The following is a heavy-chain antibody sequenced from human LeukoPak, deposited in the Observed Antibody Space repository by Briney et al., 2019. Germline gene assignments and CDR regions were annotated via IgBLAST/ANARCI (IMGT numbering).Heavy chain of an antibody. CDR3: ARVGYCSGGSCGIFVDY. CDR1: GGSISSGGYY. CDR2: IYYSGST. Sequence: SETLSLTCTVSGGSISSGGYYWSWIRQHPGKGLEWIGYIYYSGSTYYNPSPKSRVTISVDTSKNQFSLKLSSVTAADTAVYYCARVGYCSGGSCGIFVDYWGQGTLVTVSS. V-gene: IGHV4-31*03. J-gene: IGHJ4*02. D-gene: IGHD2-15*01.